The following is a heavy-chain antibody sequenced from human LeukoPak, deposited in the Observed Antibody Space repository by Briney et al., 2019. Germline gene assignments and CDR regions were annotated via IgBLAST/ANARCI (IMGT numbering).Heavy chain of an antibody. CDR1: GYSFTSYW. J-gene: IGHJ1*01. V-gene: IGHV5-10-1*01. CDR2: IDPSDSYT. CDR3: AMARSRVAGLRYFHH. D-gene: IGHD6-19*01. Sequence: GESLKISCKGSGYSFTSYWISWVRQMPGKGLEWMGRIDPSDSYTNYSPSFQGHVTISADKSINTAYLQWSSLEASDTAMYYCAMARSRVAGLRYFHHWGQGTLVTVSS.